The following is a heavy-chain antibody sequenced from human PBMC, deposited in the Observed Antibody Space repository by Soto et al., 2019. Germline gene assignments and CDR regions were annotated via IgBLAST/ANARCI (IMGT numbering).Heavy chain of an antibody. V-gene: IGHV1-69*02. J-gene: IGHJ3*02. Sequence: ASVKVSCKASGGTFSSYTISWVRQAPGQGLEWMGRIIPILGIANYAQKFQGRVTITADKSTSTAYMELSSLRSEDTAVYYCARVNCSGGSCYFWFSPPRPSDAFDIWGQGTMVPVSS. CDR1: GGTFSSYT. CDR2: IIPILGIA. D-gene: IGHD2-15*01. CDR3: ARVNCSGGSCYFWFSPPRPSDAFDI.